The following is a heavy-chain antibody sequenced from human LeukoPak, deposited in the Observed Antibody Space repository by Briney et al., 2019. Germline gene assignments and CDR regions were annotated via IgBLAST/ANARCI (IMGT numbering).Heavy chain of an antibody. CDR2: FYYSGKT. D-gene: IGHD4-17*01. V-gene: IGHV3-66*02. CDR3: ARGDDYGDYYFDY. CDR1: GFTVSYNY. Sequence: GGSLRLSCAASGFTVSYNYMTWVRQAPGKGLEWVSVFYYSGKTYYADSVKGRFTISRDNSKNTLYLQMNSLRAEDTAVYYCARGDDYGDYYFDYWGQGTLVTVSS. J-gene: IGHJ4*02.